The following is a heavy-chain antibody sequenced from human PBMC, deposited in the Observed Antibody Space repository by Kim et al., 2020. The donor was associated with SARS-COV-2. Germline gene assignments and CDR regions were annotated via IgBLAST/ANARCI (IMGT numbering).Heavy chain of an antibody. V-gene: IGHV3-15*01. D-gene: IGHD3-22*01. Sequence: GGSLRLSCAASGFTFSNAWMSWVRQAPGKGLEWVGRIKSKTDGGTTDYAAPVKGRFTISRDDSKNTLYLQMNSLKTEDTAVYYCTTVYYYDSSGYYPLYYYYGMEVWGEGTTVTVSS. CDR2: IKSKTDGGTT. CDR1: GFTFSNAW. CDR3: TTVYYYDSSGYYPLYYYYGMEV. J-gene: IGHJ6*04.